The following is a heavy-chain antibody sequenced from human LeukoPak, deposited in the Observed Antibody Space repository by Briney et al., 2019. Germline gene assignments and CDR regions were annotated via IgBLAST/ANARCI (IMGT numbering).Heavy chain of an antibody. CDR1: CFTVSSNY. V-gene: IGHV3-53*01. D-gene: IGHD2/OR15-2a*01. J-gene: IGHJ4*02. CDR3: ARDSSSFPNYFDY. CDR2: LYSDGSA. Sequence: GSLRLSCVASCFTVSSNYMSWVRQPPGKGLEWVSLLYSDGSAFYADSVKGRFTISRDNSKNTVYLQMNMLRAEDTAVYYCARDSSSFPNYFDYWGQGTLVTVSS.